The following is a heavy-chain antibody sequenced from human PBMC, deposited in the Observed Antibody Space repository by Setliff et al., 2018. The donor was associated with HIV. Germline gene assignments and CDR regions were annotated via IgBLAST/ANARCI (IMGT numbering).Heavy chain of an antibody. J-gene: IGHJ4*02. Sequence: LRLSCATSGFTFIDYALNWVRQAPGGGLEWVSSISSSGSTYYAGSLKGRFTISRDNAKNSLYLQMNSLRVEDTALYYCARDLNWGFDYWGQGTLVTVSS. CDR2: ISSSGST. CDR3: ARDLNWGFDY. D-gene: IGHD7-27*01. V-gene: IGHV3-21*01. CDR1: GFTFIDYA.